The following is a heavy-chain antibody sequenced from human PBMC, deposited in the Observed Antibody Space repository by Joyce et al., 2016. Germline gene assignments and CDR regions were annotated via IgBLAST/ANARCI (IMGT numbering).Heavy chain of an antibody. V-gene: IGHV1-18*01. Sequence: QVHLVQSGAEVKKPGASVKVSCKASGYTFSNFGIGWVRQAPGQGLAWMGWSSAKNGKTDYAQKFQGRVTMTTDTSTRTAYMEVTNLRSDDTAVYVCAREFSGYYEFWSGYYTKLDERGYYFDYCGQGTLVTVSS. J-gene: IGHJ4*02. D-gene: IGHD3-3*01. CDR3: AREFSGYYEFWSGYYTKLDERGYYFDY. CDR1: GYTFSNFG. CDR2: SSAKNGKT.